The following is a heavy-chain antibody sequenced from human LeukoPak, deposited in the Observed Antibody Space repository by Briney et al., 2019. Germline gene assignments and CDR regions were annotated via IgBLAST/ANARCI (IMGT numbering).Heavy chain of an antibody. Sequence: GGSLRLSCAASGFAFDDCAMHWVRQAPGKGLEWVSGISWNSGSIAYADSVKGRFTISRDNAKNSLYLQMNSLRVEDTALYYCARRSAAGNGRTGPYDYWGQGTLVTVSS. CDR1: GFAFDDCA. J-gene: IGHJ4*02. CDR2: ISWNSGSI. CDR3: ARRSAAGNGRTGPYDY. D-gene: IGHD6-13*01. V-gene: IGHV3-9*01.